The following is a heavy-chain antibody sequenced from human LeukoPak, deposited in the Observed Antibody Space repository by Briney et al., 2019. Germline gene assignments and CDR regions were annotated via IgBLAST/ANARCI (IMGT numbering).Heavy chain of an antibody. CDR3: ARDQVAGTGLFDY. D-gene: IGHD6-19*01. CDR2: IIPIFGTA. V-gene: IGHV1-69*05. CDR1: GSTFSSYA. Sequence: ASVKVSCKASGSTFSSYAISWVRQAPGQGLEWMGRIIPIFGTANYAQKFQGRVTITTDESTSTAYMELSSLRSEDTAVYYCARDQVAGTGLFDYWGQGTLVTVSS. J-gene: IGHJ4*02.